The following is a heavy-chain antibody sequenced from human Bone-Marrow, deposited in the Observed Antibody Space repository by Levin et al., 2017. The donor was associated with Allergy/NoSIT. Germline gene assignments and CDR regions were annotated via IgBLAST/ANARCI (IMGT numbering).Heavy chain of an antibody. CDR2: INSDGSST. J-gene: IGHJ4*02. V-gene: IGHV3-74*01. CDR3: ARGVEDAGTDY. D-gene: IGHD1/OR15-1a*01. Sequence: PGESLKISCVASGFTFRTYWMYWVRQAPGKGPVWVSHINSDGSSTSYADSAKGRFTMSRDNAKSTLFLQMDRLTAEDTAVYYCARGVEDAGTDYWGQGTLVTVSS. CDR1: GFTFRTYW.